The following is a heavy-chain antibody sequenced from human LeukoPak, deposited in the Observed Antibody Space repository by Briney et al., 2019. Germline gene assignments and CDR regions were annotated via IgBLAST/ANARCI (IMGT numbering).Heavy chain of an antibody. CDR3: ARDPTTVITLPYYFDD. D-gene: IGHD4-23*01. V-gene: IGHV4-34*01. CDR2: INHSGST. CDR1: GVSFIGYH. J-gene: IGHJ4*02. Sequence: SETLSLTCAVSGVSFIGYHWNWIRQPPGKGLEWIGEINHSGSTNYNPSLKSRVTISVDTSKKQFSLTLRSLTAADTAVYYCARDPTTVITLPYYFDDWGQGILVTVSS.